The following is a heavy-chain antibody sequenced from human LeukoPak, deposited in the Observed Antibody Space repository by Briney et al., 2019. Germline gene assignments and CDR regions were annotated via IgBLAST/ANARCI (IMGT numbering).Heavy chain of an antibody. Sequence: SETLSLTCAVYGGSFRGYYWSWIRQSPGKGLEWIGEISHSGSINFNPSLKSRVTISEDTSKKQFSLELSSVTAADTAVYYCARHHFWSGLLGYWGQGTLVTVSS. J-gene: IGHJ4*02. CDR1: GGSFRGYY. CDR3: ARHHFWSGLLGY. D-gene: IGHD3-3*01. V-gene: IGHV4-34*01. CDR2: ISHSGSI.